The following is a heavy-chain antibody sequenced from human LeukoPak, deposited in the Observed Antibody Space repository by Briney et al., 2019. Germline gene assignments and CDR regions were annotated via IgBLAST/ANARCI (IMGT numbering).Heavy chain of an antibody. CDR1: GFAFSSYW. Sequence: GGSLRLSCAASGFAFSSYWMHWVRQAPGKGLVWVSRINSDGSSTSYADSVKGRFTISRDNAKNTLYLQMNSLRAEDTAVYYCARGYTSGWYYFDYWGQGTLVTVSS. CDR3: ARGYTSGWYYFDY. V-gene: IGHV3-74*01. D-gene: IGHD6-19*01. CDR2: INSDGSST. J-gene: IGHJ4*02.